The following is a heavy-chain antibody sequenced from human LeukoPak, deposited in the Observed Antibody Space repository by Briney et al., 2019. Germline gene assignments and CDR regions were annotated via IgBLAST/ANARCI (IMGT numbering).Heavy chain of an antibody. Sequence: ASVKVSCKTSGYTFTGYYMHWVRQAPGQGLEWMGWVNPNSGGTNYAQKFQGRVTMTRDTSISTAYMELSRLRSDDTAVYYCARDPYSGSYGPHYYYYMDVWGKGTTVTISS. V-gene: IGHV1-2*02. J-gene: IGHJ6*03. D-gene: IGHD1-26*01. CDR1: GYTFTGYY. CDR3: ARDPYSGSYGPHYYYYMDV. CDR2: VNPNSGGT.